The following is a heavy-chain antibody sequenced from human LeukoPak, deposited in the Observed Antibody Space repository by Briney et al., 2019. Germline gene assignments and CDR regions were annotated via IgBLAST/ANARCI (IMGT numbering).Heavy chain of an antibody. CDR3: ARGPSWAVRKNYYFDY. J-gene: IGHJ4*02. Sequence: GGSLRLSCAASGFTFSSYAMSWVRQAPGKGLEWVSAISGSGGSTYYADSVKGRFTISRDNSKNTLYLQMNSLRAEDTAVYYCARGPSWAVRKNYYFDYWGQGTLVTVSS. CDR1: GFTFSSYA. CDR2: ISGSGGST. V-gene: IGHV3-23*01.